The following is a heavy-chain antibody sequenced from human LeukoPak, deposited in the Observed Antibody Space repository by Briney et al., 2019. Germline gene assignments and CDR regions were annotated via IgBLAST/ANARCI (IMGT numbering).Heavy chain of an antibody. D-gene: IGHD3-22*01. CDR1: GFTFSSYS. CDR2: ISSSSSTI. J-gene: IGHJ5*02. V-gene: IGHV3-48*04. Sequence: PGGSLRLSCAASGFTFSSYSMNWVRQAPGKGLEWVSYISSSSSTIYYADSVKGRFTISRDNAKNSLYLQMNSLRAEDTAVYYCAPGKYYYDSSGVRNRWFDPWGQGTLVTVSS. CDR3: APGKYYYDSSGVRNRWFDP.